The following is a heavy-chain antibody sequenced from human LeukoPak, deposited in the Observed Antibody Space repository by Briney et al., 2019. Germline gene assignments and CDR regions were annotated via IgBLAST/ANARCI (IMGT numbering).Heavy chain of an antibody. CDR1: GGSVSSGSYY. CDR3: AKYYDSSGYFGY. Sequence: SETLSLTCTVSGGSVSSGSYYWSWIRQPPGKGLEWIGYIYYSGSTNYSPSLKSRVTMSVDTSKNQFSLKLSSVTAADTAVYYCAKYYDSSGYFGYWGQGTLVTVSS. V-gene: IGHV4-61*01. CDR2: IYYSGST. D-gene: IGHD3-22*01. J-gene: IGHJ4*02.